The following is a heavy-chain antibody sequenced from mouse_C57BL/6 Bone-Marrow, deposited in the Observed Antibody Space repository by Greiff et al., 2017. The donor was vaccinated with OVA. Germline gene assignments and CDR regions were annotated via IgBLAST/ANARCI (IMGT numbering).Heavy chain of an antibody. J-gene: IGHJ3*01. Sequence: QVQLQQSGPGLVQPSQSLSITCTVSGFSLTSSGVHWVRQSPGKGLEWLGGIWRGGGTANNAAFISRLSISKDNSKSQVFFKMNSVQADDTAIYYCDRRDYDYDEGFAYWGQGTLVTVSA. CDR2: IWRGGGT. CDR1: GFSLTSSG. V-gene: IGHV2-2*01. D-gene: IGHD2-4*01. CDR3: DRRDYDYDEGFAY.